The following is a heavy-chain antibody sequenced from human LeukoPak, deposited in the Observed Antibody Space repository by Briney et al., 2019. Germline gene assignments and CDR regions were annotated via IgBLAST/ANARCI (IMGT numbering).Heavy chain of an antibody. D-gene: IGHD3-22*01. V-gene: IGHV1-2*02. J-gene: IGHJ4*02. Sequence: ASVKVSCKASGYTFTGYYMHWVRQAPGQGLEWMGWINPNSGGTNYAQKFQGRVTMTRDTSISTAYMELCRLRSDDTAVYYCARDDKQHYYDSSGTPDYWGQGTLVTVSS. CDR2: INPNSGGT. CDR1: GYTFTGYY. CDR3: ARDDKQHYYDSSGTPDY.